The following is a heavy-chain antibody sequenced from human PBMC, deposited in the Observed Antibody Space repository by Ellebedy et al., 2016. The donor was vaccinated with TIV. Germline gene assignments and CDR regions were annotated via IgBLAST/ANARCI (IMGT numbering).Heavy chain of an antibody. CDR2: IYPGDSDT. D-gene: IGHD3-22*01. J-gene: IGHJ4*02. CDR3: ARQYYYDSSGGSYYFDY. Sequence: GESLKISCKGSGYSFTSYWIGWVRQMPGKGLEWMGIIYPGDSDTRYSPSFQGQVTISADKSISTAYLQWSSLKASDTAMYYCARQYYYDSSGGSYYFDYWGQGTLVTVSS. CDR1: GYSFTSYW. V-gene: IGHV5-51*01.